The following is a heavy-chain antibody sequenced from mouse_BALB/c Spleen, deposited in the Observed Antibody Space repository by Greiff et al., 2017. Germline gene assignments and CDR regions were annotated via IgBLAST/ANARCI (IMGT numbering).Heavy chain of an antibody. CDR3: ESRDYYGSEGMAY. J-gene: IGHJ3*01. D-gene: IGHD1-1*01. CDR1: GFTFSSYS. CDR2: ISSGGSYT. V-gene: IGHV5-9-4*01. Sequence: EVHLVESGGGLVKPGGSLKLSCAASGFTFSSYSMAWVRQSPEKRLEWVAEISSGGSYTYYPDTVTGRFTISRDNAKTTLYLEMSRLRTEDTDMYYCESRDYYGSEGMAYWGQGTLVTVSA.